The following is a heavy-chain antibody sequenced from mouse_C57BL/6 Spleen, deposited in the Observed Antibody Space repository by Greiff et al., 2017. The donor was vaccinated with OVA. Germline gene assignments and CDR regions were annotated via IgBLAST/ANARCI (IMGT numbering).Heavy chain of an antibody. J-gene: IGHJ3*01. CDR1: GYTFTSYG. D-gene: IGHD2-5*01. CDR2: IYPRSGNT. CDR3: ARTYYSNYGGAWFAY. Sequence: VQLVESGAELARPGASVKLSCKASGYTFTSYGISWVKQRTGQGLEWIGEIYPRSGNTYYNEKFKGKATLTADKSSSTAYMELRSLTSEDSAVYFCARTYYSNYGGAWFAYWGQGTLVTVSA. V-gene: IGHV1-81*01.